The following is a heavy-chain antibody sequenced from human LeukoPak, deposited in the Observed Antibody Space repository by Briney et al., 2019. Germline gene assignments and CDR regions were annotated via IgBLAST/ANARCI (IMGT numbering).Heavy chain of an antibody. V-gene: IGHV3-21*01. CDR3: ARGSMLVAIADFDY. Sequence: PGGSLRLSCAASVFTFSSYSMNCVRQAPGKGLEGGSSISSSSSYIYYADSVKGRFTISRDTAKKSLYLQMNRLRAEDTDVYYCARGSMLVAIADFDYWGQGTLVTDSS. CDR2: ISSSSSYI. CDR1: VFTFSSYS. D-gene: IGHD2-21*01. J-gene: IGHJ4*02.